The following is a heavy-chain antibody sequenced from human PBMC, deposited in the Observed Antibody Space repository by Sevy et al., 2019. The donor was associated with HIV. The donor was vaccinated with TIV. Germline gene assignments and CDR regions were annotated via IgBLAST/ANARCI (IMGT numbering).Heavy chain of an antibody. D-gene: IGHD7-27*01. CDR2: VTPGTDI. CDR3: ARDFLTGDRREAFDI. CDR1: GFTLSGYS. J-gene: IGHJ3*02. V-gene: IGHV3-21*06. Sequence: GGSLRLSCAASGFTLSGYSISWVHQAPGKGLEWVSSVTPGTDIYYGDSVRGRFTASRDNAKNSVYLQMNSLRDEDTAVYYCARDFLTGDRREAFDIWGQGTKVTVS.